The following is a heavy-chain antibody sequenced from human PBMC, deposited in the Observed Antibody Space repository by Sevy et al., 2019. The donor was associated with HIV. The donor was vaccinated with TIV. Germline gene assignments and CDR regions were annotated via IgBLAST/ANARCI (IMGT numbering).Heavy chain of an antibody. D-gene: IGHD4-17*01. CDR1: GFTFSSYG. V-gene: IGHV3-30*03. Sequence: GGSLRLSCAASGFTFSSYGMHWVRQAPGKGLEWVALISYDGSSKYYADSVKGRFTISRDNSKNTLYLQMNSLRFEDTAMYYCARDSDFGDPKLYYYYGMDVWGQGTTVTVSS. CDR2: ISYDGSSK. CDR3: ARDSDFGDPKLYYYYGMDV. J-gene: IGHJ6*02.